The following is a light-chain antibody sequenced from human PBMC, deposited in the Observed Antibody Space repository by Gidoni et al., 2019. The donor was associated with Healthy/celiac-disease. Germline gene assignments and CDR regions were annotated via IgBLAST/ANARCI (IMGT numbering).Light chain of an antibody. CDR1: QSISSY. J-gene: IGKJ1*01. Sequence: DIQMTQSPSSLSASVGDRVTITCRASQSISSYLTWYQQKPGKAPKLLISAASSLQSGVPSRFSGSGSGTDFTITISSLQPEDFATYYCQQSYSTLWTFXXXTKVEIK. V-gene: IGKV1-39*01. CDR3: QQSYSTLWT. CDR2: AAS.